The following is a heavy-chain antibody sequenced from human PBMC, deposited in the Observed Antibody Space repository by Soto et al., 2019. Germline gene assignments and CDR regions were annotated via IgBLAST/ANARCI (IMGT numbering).Heavy chain of an antibody. V-gene: IGHV3-7*05. J-gene: IGHJ4*02. CDR2: IIQDGSDK. CDR3: ARAIYGRPTTFHF. Sequence: PGGSLRLSCAASGFTFSSHWMSWVRQAPGKGLEWVANIIQDGSDKYYVDSVEGRFTISRDNAKNSVYLQMNSLRAEDTAVYYCARAIYGRPTTFHFSGQGPLLTLSS. D-gene: IGHD3-9*01. CDR1: GFTFSSHW.